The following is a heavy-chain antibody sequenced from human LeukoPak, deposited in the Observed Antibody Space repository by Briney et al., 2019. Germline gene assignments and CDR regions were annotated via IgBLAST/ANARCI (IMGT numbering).Heavy chain of an antibody. Sequence: GASVKVSCKASGGTFSSYAISWVRQAPGQGLEWMGRIIPILGIANYAQKFQGRVTITADKSTSTAYMELSSLRSEDTAVYYCARLLVHDFWSGYYPTGDYGMDVWGQGTTVTVSS. CDR1: GGTFSSYA. D-gene: IGHD3-3*01. CDR3: ARLLVHDFWSGYYPTGDYGMDV. J-gene: IGHJ6*02. CDR2: IIPILGIA. V-gene: IGHV1-69*04.